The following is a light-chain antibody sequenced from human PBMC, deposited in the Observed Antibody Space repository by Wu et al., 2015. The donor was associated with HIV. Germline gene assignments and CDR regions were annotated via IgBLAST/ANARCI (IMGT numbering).Light chain of an antibody. CDR1: QSISSRH. CDR3: HQCGTSLWT. J-gene: IGKJ1*01. V-gene: IGKV3-20*01. Sequence: ESVLTQSPSTLSLSPGERAIISCRASQSISSRHLAWYQQKPGLAPRLLFFDAFVRATGIPDRFSASGSAADFTLTISRLEPEDFAVYYCHQCGTSLWTFGQGTRVEIK. CDR2: DAF.